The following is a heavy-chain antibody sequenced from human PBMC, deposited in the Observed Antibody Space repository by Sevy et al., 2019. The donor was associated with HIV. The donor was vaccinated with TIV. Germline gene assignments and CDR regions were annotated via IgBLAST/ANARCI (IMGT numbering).Heavy chain of an antibody. Sequence: GGSLRLSCAASGFTFSSYAMSWVRQAPGKGLEWVSAISGSGGSTYYADSVKGRFTISRDNSKNTLYLQMNSLRVEDTAVYYCAKAGNYYDSSGYYNRCFDYWGQGTLVTVSS. J-gene: IGHJ4*02. D-gene: IGHD3-22*01. V-gene: IGHV3-23*01. CDR1: GFTFSSYA. CDR2: ISGSGGST. CDR3: AKAGNYYDSSGYYNRCFDY.